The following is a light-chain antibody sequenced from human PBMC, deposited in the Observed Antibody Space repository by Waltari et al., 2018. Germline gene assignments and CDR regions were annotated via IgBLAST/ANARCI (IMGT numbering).Light chain of an antibody. CDR3: QNHERLPAM. J-gene: IGKJ1*01. V-gene: IGKV3-20*01. Sequence: EIVLTQSPGTLSLSPGERATLSCRASPNVGTYLAWYQQKPGQAPRLLIYHASSRATGIPDRFSGSGSGTDFSLTISRLEPEDFAVYYCQNHERLPAMFGQGTNVEIK. CDR1: PNVGTY. CDR2: HAS.